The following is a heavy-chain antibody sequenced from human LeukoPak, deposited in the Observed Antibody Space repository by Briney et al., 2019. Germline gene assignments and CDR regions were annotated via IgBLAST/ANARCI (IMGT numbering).Heavy chain of an antibody. CDR2: IFHSGST. J-gene: IGHJ4*02. CDR1: SDSIFTSNW. V-gene: IGHV4-4*02. Sequence: SETLSLTCTVSSDSIFTSNWWSWVRQPPGKGLEWIGQIFHSGSTSYSPSLKSRVTISMDKSKNQISLRLTSVTAADTAVYYCARSRRWFGELLAGYFDYWGQGTLVTVSS. D-gene: IGHD3-10*01. CDR3: ARSRRWFGELLAGYFDY.